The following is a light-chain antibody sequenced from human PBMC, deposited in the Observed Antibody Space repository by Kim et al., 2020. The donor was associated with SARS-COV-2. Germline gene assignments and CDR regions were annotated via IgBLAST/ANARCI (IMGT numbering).Light chain of an antibody. Sequence: PGEEATRSCRASQNVGSSYLAWYQQKPGQAPRLLIYGTSSRATGIPDRFSGSGSGTDFTLTISRLEPEDFAVFYCQHYGTSPPITFGQGTRLEIK. CDR1: QNVGSSY. CDR3: QHYGTSPPIT. J-gene: IGKJ5*01. V-gene: IGKV3-20*01. CDR2: GTS.